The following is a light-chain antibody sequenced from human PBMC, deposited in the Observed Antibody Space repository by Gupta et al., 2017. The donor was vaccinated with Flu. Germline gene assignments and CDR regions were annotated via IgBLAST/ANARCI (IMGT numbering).Light chain of an antibody. CDR1: TSNIGAGYD. CDR3: HCYDISLSGSV. CDR2: GNN. J-gene: IGLJ2*01. V-gene: IGLV1-40*01. Sequence: QSVLTQPPSVSGAPGQRVTISCTGSTSNIGAGYDVHWYQQFPGIAPKLLIYGNNDRPSGVPDRFSGSKSGTSASLAITGLQPEDEADYYCHCYDISLSGSVFGGGTKVTVV.